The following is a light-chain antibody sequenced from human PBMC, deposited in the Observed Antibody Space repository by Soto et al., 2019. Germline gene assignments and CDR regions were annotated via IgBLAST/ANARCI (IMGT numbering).Light chain of an antibody. V-gene: IGKV1-27*01. CDR3: QKYDRAPWK. CDR2: AAS. J-gene: IGKJ1*01. CDR1: QDISHY. Sequence: DIQLTHSPSSLSASVLYRVTITFRASQDISHYLAWYQQRPGKVPRLLIYAASTLKIGVPTRFSGSGSGTDFTLTISGLQPEDVATYYCQKYDRAPWKFGQGTKVDIK.